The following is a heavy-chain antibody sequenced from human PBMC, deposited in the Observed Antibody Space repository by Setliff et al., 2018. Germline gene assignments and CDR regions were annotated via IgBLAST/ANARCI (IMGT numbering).Heavy chain of an antibody. CDR2: IDLNSTYI. J-gene: IGHJ3*02. CDR1: GFDFNTYS. D-gene: IGHD4-4*01. CDR3: TRPLIEMTTMGAFGI. V-gene: IGHV3-21*01. Sequence: GGSLRLSCAGSGFDFNTYSMNWVRQAPGKGLEWVASIDLNSTYIFYADSVKGRFTVSRDNAKNSLYLHLTSLRAEDTALYYCTRPLIEMTTMGAFGIWGQGTMVTVSS.